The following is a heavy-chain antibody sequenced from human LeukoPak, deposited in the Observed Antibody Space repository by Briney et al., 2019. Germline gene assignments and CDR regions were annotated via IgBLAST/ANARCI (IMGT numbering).Heavy chain of an antibody. V-gene: IGHV4-59*12. Sequence: SETLSLTCSVSGGSITVYYWNWLRQSPGKGLEWIGSISYSGSTNYNPSLKSRVTISIDTSKNRFSLKVSSVIAADTAMYYCARGGSRSYTSSTLDYWGQEPWSPSPQ. J-gene: IGHJ4*01. CDR1: GGSITVYY. D-gene: IGHD6-6*01. CDR3: ARGGSRSYTSSTLDY. CDR2: ISYSGST.